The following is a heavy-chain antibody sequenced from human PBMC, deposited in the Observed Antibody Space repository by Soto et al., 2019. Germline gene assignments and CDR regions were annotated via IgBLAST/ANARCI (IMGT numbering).Heavy chain of an antibody. D-gene: IGHD6-13*01. J-gene: IGHJ4*02. V-gene: IGHV1-18*04. CDR1: GYTFTNYG. CDR2: ISTYNGDT. CDR3: AREDYSASFDY. Sequence: ASVKVSCKTSGYTFTNYGLTWVRQAPGQGLEWMGWISTYNGDTNYAQRLQGRVTMTTDTSTSTAFMELRGLRSDDTAVYYCAREDYSASFDYWGQGTLVTVSS.